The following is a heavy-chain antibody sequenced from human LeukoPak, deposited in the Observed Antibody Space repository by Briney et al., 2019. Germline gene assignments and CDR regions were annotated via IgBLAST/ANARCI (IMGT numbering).Heavy chain of an antibody. CDR3: AKTGERDY. CDR2: TKEDGTQK. CDR1: GFTFNKSW. D-gene: IGHD7-27*01. V-gene: IGHV3-7*01. J-gene: IGHJ4*02. Sequence: GGSLRLSCAASGFTFNKSWMSWVRQAPGKGPEWVTNTKEDGTQKYYVDSVRGRFTISRDNAENSLYLQMNSLRDEDTAVYYCAKTGERDYWGRGTLVTVSS.